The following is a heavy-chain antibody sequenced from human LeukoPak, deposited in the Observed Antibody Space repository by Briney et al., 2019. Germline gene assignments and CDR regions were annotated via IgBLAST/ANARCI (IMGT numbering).Heavy chain of an antibody. Sequence: GGALRLSCAAPGLTFRCYAMPWVRQAPGQGREWVAVISYDGSNKYYADSVKGRFTISRDNSKNTLYLQMNSLRAEDTAVYYCEIAVAVSGAFDIWGQGTMVTVSS. J-gene: IGHJ3*02. CDR3: EIAVAVSGAFDI. CDR1: GLTFRCYA. D-gene: IGHD6-19*01. V-gene: IGHV3-30-3*01. CDR2: ISYDGSNK.